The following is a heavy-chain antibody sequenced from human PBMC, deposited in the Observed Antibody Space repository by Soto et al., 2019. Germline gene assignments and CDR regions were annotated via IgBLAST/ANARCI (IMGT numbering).Heavy chain of an antibody. CDR2: INGDGSST. Sequence: EVQLVESGGGLVQPGGSLRLSCAAAGFTFSNYWMYWVRQAPGKGLVWVSRINGDGSSTTYAESVKGRFTISRDNAKSTLYLQMNSLSAEDTAVYYCATVAYSGSFCAHWGQGTLVTVSS. CDR1: GFTFSNYW. CDR3: ATVAYSGSFCAH. D-gene: IGHD1-26*01. V-gene: IGHV3-74*01. J-gene: IGHJ1*01.